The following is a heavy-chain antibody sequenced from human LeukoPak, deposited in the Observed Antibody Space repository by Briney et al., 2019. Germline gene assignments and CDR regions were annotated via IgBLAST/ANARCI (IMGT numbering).Heavy chain of an antibody. V-gene: IGHV3-23*01. CDR1: GFTFNNYA. CDR3: AKSRTTVVTGGYYFDY. D-gene: IGHD4-23*01. J-gene: IGHJ4*02. Sequence: GGSLRLSCAASGFTFNNYAMSWVRQAPGKGLEWVSAISGSGGSTYYADSVKGRFTISRDNSKNTLYLQMNSLRAEDTAVYYCAKSRTTVVTGGYYFDYWGQGTLVTVSS. CDR2: ISGSGGST.